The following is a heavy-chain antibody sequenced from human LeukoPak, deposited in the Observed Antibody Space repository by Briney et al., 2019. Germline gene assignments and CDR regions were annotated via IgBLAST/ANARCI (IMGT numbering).Heavy chain of an antibody. CDR3: ARGVGSGWYRLFYYYYYYMDV. D-gene: IGHD6-19*01. CDR2: TYYRSNLYN. CDR1: GDSVSSNSAA. J-gene: IGHJ6*03. Sequence: SQTLSLTCALSGDSVSSNSAAWHWIRQSPSRGLEWLGRTYYRSNLYNDYAVSVKSRITINPDTSKNQFSLQLNSVTPEDTAVYYCARGVGSGWYRLFYYYYYYMDVWGKGTTVTISS. V-gene: IGHV6-1*01.